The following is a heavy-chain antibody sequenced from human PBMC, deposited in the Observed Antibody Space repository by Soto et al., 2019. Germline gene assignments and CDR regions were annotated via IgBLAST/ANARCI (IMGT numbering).Heavy chain of an antibody. D-gene: IGHD2-2*01. V-gene: IGHV3-23*01. CDR3: ARRPQLPPYLDC. Sequence: VQLLESGGGLVQPGGSLRLSCAASGFSFNTYAMSWVRQAPGKRLEWVSSISSSADSTYYADSVKGRFTISRDNSRKTLYLQMNSLRAEDTAIYYCARRPQLPPYLDCWGQGTLVTVSS. J-gene: IGHJ4*02. CDR2: ISSSADST. CDR1: GFSFNTYA.